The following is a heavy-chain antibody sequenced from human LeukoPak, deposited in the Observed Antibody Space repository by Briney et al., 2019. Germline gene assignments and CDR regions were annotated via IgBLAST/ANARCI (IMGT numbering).Heavy chain of an antibody. CDR1: GFTFSSYA. CDR3: ARERTTTVVRYGMDV. Sequence: GGSLRLSYAASGFTFSSYAMSWVRQAPGKGLEWVSIIYSGDNTYYADSVKGRFTISRDNSKNTLYLQMNSLRVEDTAVYYCARERTTTVVRYGMDVWGQGTTVTVSS. V-gene: IGHV3-66*01. D-gene: IGHD4-23*01. CDR2: IYSGDNT. J-gene: IGHJ6*02.